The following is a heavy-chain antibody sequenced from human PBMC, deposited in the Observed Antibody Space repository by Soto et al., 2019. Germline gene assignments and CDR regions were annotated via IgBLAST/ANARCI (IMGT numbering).Heavy chain of an antibody. D-gene: IGHD3-3*01. Sequence: PGGSLRLSCGASGFTFSSYGIHWGRQAPGKGLEWVAVISYDGSNKYYADSVKGRFTISRDNSKNTLYLQMNSLRAEDTAVYYCAKDLESSGGMDVWGQGTTVTV. CDR3: AKDLESSGGMDV. J-gene: IGHJ6*02. CDR1: GFTFSSYG. V-gene: IGHV3-30*18. CDR2: ISYDGSNK.